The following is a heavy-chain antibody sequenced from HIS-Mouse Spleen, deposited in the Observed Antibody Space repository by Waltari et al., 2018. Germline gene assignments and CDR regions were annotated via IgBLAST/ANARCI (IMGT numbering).Heavy chain of an antibody. V-gene: IGHV2-70*15. D-gene: IGHD6-19*01. J-gene: IGHJ4*02. Sequence: QVTLRESGPALVKPTQTLTLTCTFSGFSLSTRGMCVSWIRPPPGKALEWLARIDWDDDKYYSTSLKTRLTISKDTSKNQVVLTMTNMDPVDTATYYCARIAEGYSSGWYAFDYWGQGTLVTVSS. CDR1: GFSLSTRGMC. CDR3: ARIAEGYSSGWYAFDY. CDR2: IDWDDDK.